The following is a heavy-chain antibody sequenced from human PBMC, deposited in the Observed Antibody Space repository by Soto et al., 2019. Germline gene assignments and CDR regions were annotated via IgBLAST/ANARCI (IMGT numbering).Heavy chain of an antibody. Sequence: PSETLSLTCTVSGGSVSSGSYYWSWIRQPPGKGLEWIGYIYYSGSTNYNPSLKSRVTISVDTSKNQFSLKLSSVTAADTAVYYCARWTDYGDFRRAFDIWGQGTMVTVSS. CDR2: IYYSGST. CDR1: GGSVSSGSYY. D-gene: IGHD4-17*01. CDR3: ARWTDYGDFRRAFDI. J-gene: IGHJ3*02. V-gene: IGHV4-61*01.